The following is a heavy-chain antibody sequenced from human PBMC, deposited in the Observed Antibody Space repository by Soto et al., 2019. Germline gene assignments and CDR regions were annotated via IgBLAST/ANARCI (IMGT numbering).Heavy chain of an antibody. J-gene: IGHJ4*02. CDR2: IIPIFGTA. CDR1: GGTFSSYA. D-gene: IGHD6-13*01. CDR3: ARDRWQQLATFDY. V-gene: IGHV1-69*05. Sequence: QVQLVQSGAEVKKPGSSVKVSCKASGGTFSSYAISWVRQAPGQGLEWMGGIIPIFGTANYAQKFQGRVTXSXDXYTSTAYMELSSLRSEATAVYYCARDRWQQLATFDYWGQGTLVTVSS.